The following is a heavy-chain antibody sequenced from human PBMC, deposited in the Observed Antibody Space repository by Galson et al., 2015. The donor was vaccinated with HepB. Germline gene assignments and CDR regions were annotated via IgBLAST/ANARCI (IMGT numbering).Heavy chain of an antibody. J-gene: IGHJ6*02. CDR3: ARPLWFSTSYYYGMDV. CDR2: IIPIFGTA. Sequence: SVKVSCKASGGTFSSYAISWVRQAPGQGLEWMGGIIPIFGTANYAQKFQGRVTITADESTSTAYMELSSLRSEDTAVYYCARPLWFSTSYYYGMDVWGQGTTVTVSS. V-gene: IGHV1-69*13. CDR1: GGTFSSYA. D-gene: IGHD3-10*01.